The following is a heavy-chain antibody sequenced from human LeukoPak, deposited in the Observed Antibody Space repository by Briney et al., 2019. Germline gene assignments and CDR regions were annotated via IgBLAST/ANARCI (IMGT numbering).Heavy chain of an antibody. J-gene: IGHJ4*02. V-gene: IGHV3-30*18. CDR1: GFTFSGYG. D-gene: IGHD2-15*01. CDR3: AKNGDFVDCSGGSCSLDY. Sequence: GGSLRLSCAASGFTFSGYGIHWVRRAPGKGLEGVAVISYDGTNKYYVDSVKGRFTISRDNSKKPLYLQMNSLRAEDTAVYYCAKNGDFVDCSGGSCSLDYWGQGTLVTVSS. CDR2: ISYDGTNK.